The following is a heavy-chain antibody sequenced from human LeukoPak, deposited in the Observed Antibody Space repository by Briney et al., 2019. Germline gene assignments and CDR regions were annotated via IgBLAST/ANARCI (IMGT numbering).Heavy chain of an antibody. J-gene: IGHJ4*02. CDR1: GFTFSNYA. CDR2: ISPGGSST. CDR3: AKTLRGGDWYFDY. V-gene: IGHV3-23*01. D-gene: IGHD2-21*02. Sequence: GGALRLSCAASGFTFSNYAMSWGRQAPGEGLEWVSTISPGGSSTYYTDSVKGRLTISRDNSKNTLYLQMNSLGAGDTAIYYCAKTLRGGDWYFDYWGQGTLVTVSS.